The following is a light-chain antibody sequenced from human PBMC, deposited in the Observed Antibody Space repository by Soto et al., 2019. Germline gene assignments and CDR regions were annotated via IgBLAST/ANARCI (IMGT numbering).Light chain of an antibody. J-gene: IGLJ2*01. CDR2: DVV. CDR3: CSYAGTFTFV. V-gene: IGLV2-11*01. Sequence: QSALTQPRSVSGSPGQSVTISCTGVSSDVGHYDYVSWYQQHPGKVPKLVIFDVVKRPSGVPDRFSGSKSGNTASLTISGLQTEDEADYFCCSYAGTFTFVFGGGTKVTVL. CDR1: SSDVGHYDY.